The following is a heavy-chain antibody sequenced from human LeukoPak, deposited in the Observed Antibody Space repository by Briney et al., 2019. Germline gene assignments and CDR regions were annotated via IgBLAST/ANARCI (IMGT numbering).Heavy chain of an antibody. J-gene: IGHJ3*02. CDR3: AREGSYYDSSGYRPGAFDI. D-gene: IGHD3-22*01. CDR1: GFTFSSYG. V-gene: IGHV3-33*01. Sequence: GRSLRLSCAASGFTFSSYGMHWVRQAPGKGLGWVAVIWYEGSNKFYADSVKGRFTISRDNSQKTLYLQMNSLRAEDTAVYYCAREGSYYDSSGYRPGAFDIWGQGTMVTVSS. CDR2: IWYEGSNK.